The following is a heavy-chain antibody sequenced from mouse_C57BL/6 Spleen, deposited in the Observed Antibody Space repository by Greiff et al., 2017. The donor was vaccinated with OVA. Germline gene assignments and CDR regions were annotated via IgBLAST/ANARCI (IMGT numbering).Heavy chain of an antibody. CDR1: GFTFSSYA. Sequence: EVKLQESGGGLVKPGGSLKLSCAASGFTFSSYALSWVRQTPEKRLEWVATISDGGSYTYYPDNVKGRFTISRENAKNNLYLHMSHLKSEDTATYYCAREAYYGIVYFDYWGQDTTLTVSS. J-gene: IGHJ2*01. V-gene: IGHV5-4*01. CDR3: AREAYYGIVYFDY. CDR2: ISDGGSYT. D-gene: IGHD1-1*01.